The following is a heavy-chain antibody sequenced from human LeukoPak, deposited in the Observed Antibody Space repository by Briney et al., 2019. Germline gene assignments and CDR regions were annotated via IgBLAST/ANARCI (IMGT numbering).Heavy chain of an antibody. CDR2: ISYSGST. J-gene: IGHJ5*02. CDR3: ARARYCSNTSCSSVYRFDP. V-gene: IGHV4-59*01. Sequence: SETLSLTCSVSGDSINSYHWSWIRQSPGQGLEWIGYISYSGSTNYNPSLKSRLTLSVDTSKNQFSLKLTSVTAADTAVYFCARARYCSNTSCSSVYRFDPWGQGTLVTVSS. D-gene: IGHD2-2*01. CDR1: GDSINSYH.